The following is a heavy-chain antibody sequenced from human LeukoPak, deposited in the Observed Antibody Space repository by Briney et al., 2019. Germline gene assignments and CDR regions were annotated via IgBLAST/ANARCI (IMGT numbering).Heavy chain of an antibody. Sequence: PWETLSLTSTVSGDSISNSYWSWIRQPPGKELEWIGYISHNGSPDYNPSLKSRVTISVDTSKNQFSLKLSSVTAADTAVYYCARDAKTITFGGVIDPWYFDYWGQGTLVTVSS. CDR3: ARDAKTITFGGVIDPWYFDY. J-gene: IGHJ4*02. CDR2: ISHNGSP. CDR1: GDSISNSY. D-gene: IGHD3-16*02. V-gene: IGHV4-59*01.